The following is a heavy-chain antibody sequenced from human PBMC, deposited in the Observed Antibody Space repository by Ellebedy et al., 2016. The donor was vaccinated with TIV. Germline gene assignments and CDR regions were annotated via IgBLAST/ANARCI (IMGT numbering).Heavy chain of an antibody. Sequence: MPGGSLRLSCTVSGDSISSYYWSWIRQPPGRGLEWIGYIHYSGSTNYNPSLKSRVTISVDTSKNQFSLKLRSVTAADTAVYYCARDKGATAFDIWGQGTMVTVSS. CDR3: ARDKGATAFDI. V-gene: IGHV4-59*01. CDR2: IHYSGST. D-gene: IGHD1-26*01. J-gene: IGHJ3*02. CDR1: GDSISSYY.